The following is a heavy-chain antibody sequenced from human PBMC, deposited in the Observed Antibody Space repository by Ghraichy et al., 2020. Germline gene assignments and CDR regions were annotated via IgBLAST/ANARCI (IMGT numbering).Heavy chain of an antibody. CDR2: ISDTGGST. CDR3: ASALMVPDPSGYFYRIDG. J-gene: IGHJ6*03. V-gene: IGHV3-23*01. Sequence: GGSLRLSCAASEFTFTNYVMTWVRQAPGKGLEWVSTISDTGGSTYYADSVRGRFTISKDNSKKTFYLHLSSLRPEDTALYYCASALMVPDPSGYFYRIDGGGNGSVVSV. D-gene: IGHD3-10*01. CDR1: EFTFTNYV.